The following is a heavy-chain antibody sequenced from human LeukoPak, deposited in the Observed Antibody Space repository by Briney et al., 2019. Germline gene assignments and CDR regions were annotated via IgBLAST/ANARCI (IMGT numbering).Heavy chain of an antibody. CDR1: GGSISSYY. J-gene: IGHJ5*02. Sequence: SETLSLTCTVSGGSISSYYWSWIRQPAGKGLEWIGRIYTSGGTDYNPSLKSRVIMSVDTSRNHLSLKLTSVTAADTAVYYCARDSGTTGEVKFDPWGQGILVTVSS. CDR2: IYTSGGT. V-gene: IGHV4-4*07. D-gene: IGHD3-10*01. CDR3: ARDSGTTGEVKFDP.